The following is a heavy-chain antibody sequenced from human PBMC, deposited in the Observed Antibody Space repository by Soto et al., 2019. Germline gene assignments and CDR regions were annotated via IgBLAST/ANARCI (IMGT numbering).Heavy chain of an antibody. CDR3: AGMSFTVFGEVIYNFYFYGMDV. CDR1: GGSISSYY. D-gene: IGHD3-3*01. J-gene: IGHJ6*02. Sequence: QVQLQESGPGLVKPSETLSLTCNVSGGSISSYYWTWIRQPPGKGLEWIGYLYNTGSTNYNPSLKSRVTISLDTPKNQFFLNLSSVTAADTAVYYCAGMSFTVFGEVIYNFYFYGMDVWGQGTTVTVSS. V-gene: IGHV4-59*03. CDR2: LYNTGST.